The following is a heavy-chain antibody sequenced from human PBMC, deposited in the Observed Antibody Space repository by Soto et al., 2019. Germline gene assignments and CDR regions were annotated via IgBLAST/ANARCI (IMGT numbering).Heavy chain of an antibody. CDR1: GYSFTSYW. D-gene: IGHD3-10*01. Sequence: GESLKISCKGSGYSFTSYWISWVRQMPGKGLEWMGRIDPSDSYTNYSPSFQGHVTISADKSISTAYLQWSSLKASDTAMYYYGTRPYYGSGSDPYGMDVWGQGTTVNVS. CDR3: GTRPYYGSGSDPYGMDV. CDR2: IDPSDSYT. V-gene: IGHV5-10-1*01. J-gene: IGHJ6*02.